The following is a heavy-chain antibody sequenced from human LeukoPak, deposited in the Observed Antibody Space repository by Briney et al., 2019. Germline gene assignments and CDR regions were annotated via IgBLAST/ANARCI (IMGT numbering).Heavy chain of an antibody. J-gene: IGHJ4*02. V-gene: IGHV3-23*01. CDR3: AKGYDSSGYYSGYYFDY. Sequence: GGSLRLSCAASGFTFSSYAMSWVRQAPGKGLEWVSAISGSGGSTYYADSVKGRFTNSRDNSKNTLYLQMNSLRAEDTAVYYCAKGYDSSGYYSGYYFDYWGQGTLVTVSS. CDR2: ISGSGGST. CDR1: GFTFSSYA. D-gene: IGHD3-22*01.